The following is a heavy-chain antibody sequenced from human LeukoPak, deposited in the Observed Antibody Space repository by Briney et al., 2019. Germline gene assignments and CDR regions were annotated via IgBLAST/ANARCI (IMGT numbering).Heavy chain of an antibody. V-gene: IGHV3-23*01. CDR1: GFTFSSYA. D-gene: IGHD2-2*01. CDR2: ISGSGGST. Sequence: GGSLRLSCAASGFTFSSYAMSWVRQAPGKGLEWVSAISGSGGSTYYADSVKGRFTISRDNSKNTLYLQMNSLRADDTAVYYCAKDRSGCSSTSCYASGFDYWGQGTLVTVSS. CDR3: AKDRSGCSSTSCYASGFDY. J-gene: IGHJ4*02.